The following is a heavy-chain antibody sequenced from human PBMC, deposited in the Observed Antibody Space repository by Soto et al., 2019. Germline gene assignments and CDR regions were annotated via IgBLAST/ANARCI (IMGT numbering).Heavy chain of an antibody. CDR2: ISSSSSTI. Sequence: GGSLRLSCAASGFTFSSYSMNWVRQAPGKGLEWVSYISSSSSTIYYADSVKGRFTISRDNAKNSLYLQMNSLRAEDTAVYYCARWAFENYMDVWGKGTTVTVSS. CDR1: GFTFSSYS. J-gene: IGHJ6*03. CDR3: ARWAFENYMDV. V-gene: IGHV3-48*01.